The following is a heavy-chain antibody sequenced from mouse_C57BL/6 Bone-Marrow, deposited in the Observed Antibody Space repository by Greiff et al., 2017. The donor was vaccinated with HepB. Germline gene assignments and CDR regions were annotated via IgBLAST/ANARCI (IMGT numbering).Heavy chain of an antibody. CDR1: GFTFSSYT. CDR3: ARQGYYYGSPFDY. D-gene: IGHD1-1*01. CDR2: ISGGGGNT. J-gene: IGHJ2*01. Sequence: EVNVVESGGGLVKPGGSLKLSCAASGFTFSSYTMSWVRQTPEKRLEWVATISGGGGNTYYPDSVKGRFTISRDNAKNTLYLQMSSLRSEDTALYYCARQGYYYGSPFDYWGQGTTLTVSS. V-gene: IGHV5-9*01.